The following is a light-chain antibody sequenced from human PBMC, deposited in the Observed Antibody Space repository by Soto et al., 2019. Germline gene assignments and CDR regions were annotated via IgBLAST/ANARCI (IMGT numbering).Light chain of an antibody. CDR2: GAS. V-gene: IGKV3-15*01. Sequence: EIVMTQSPATLSVSPGERATLSCRASQSVSSNLAWYQQKPGQAPRLLIYGASTRATGIPARLSGSGSGTEFTLTISSLPSEDFAVYYCQQYNNWYTFGQGTKLEIK. CDR1: QSVSSN. CDR3: QQYNNWYT. J-gene: IGKJ2*01.